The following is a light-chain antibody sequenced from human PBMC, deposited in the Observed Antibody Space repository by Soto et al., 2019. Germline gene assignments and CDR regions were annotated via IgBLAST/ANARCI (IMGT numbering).Light chain of an antibody. CDR1: SSDVGGYNY. CDR3: SSYTSSSTYNYV. J-gene: IGLJ1*01. Sequence: QSALTQPASVSGSPGQWITISCTGTSSDVGGYNYVSWYQQHPGKAPKLMIYDVSNRPSGVSNRFSGSKSGNTASLTISGLQAEDEADYYCSSYTSSSTYNYVFGTGTKVTVL. CDR2: DVS. V-gene: IGLV2-14*01.